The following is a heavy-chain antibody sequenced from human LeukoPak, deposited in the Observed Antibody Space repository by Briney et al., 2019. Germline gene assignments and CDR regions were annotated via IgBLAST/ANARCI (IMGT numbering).Heavy chain of an antibody. J-gene: IGHJ4*02. D-gene: IGHD4-23*01. CDR1: GVSISSYY. CDR2: IYYSGST. V-gene: IGHV4-59*01. Sequence: PSETLSLTCTVSGVSISSYYLSWIRQPPGKGLEWIGDIYYSGSTNYNPSLKSRVTISVDTSKKQFSLQLSSVPAADTAVYYCARGVEYGGRGEGFDYWGQGTLVTVSS. CDR3: ARGVEYGGRGEGFDY.